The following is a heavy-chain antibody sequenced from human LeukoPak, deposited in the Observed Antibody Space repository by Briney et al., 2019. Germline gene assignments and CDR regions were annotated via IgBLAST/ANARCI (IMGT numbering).Heavy chain of an antibody. D-gene: IGHD2-15*01. CDR1: GGSISSYY. Sequence: KPSATLSLTCTVSGGSISSYYWSWIRQPPGKGLEWIGYIYYSGSTNYNPSLKSRVTISVDTSKNPFSLKVSSVTAADTAVYYCARRGSGEIYGMDVWGQGTTVTVSS. CDR3: ARRGSGEIYGMDV. V-gene: IGHV4-59*08. J-gene: IGHJ6*02. CDR2: IYYSGST.